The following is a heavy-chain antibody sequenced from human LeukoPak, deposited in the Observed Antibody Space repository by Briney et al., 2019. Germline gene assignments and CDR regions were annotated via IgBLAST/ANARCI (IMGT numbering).Heavy chain of an antibody. V-gene: IGHV4-39*01. D-gene: IGHD4-11*01. Sequence: SETLSLTCTVSGASISSSSYYWDWTLQPPGKGLEWIGKIYYSRSTYYNPSLKSRVTISVDTSKNQFSLKLRSLTAADTAVYYCARHYSNYLFGSDWFDRRGHGTLVTVSS. CDR3: ARHYSNYLFGSDWFDR. CDR2: IYYSRST. J-gene: IGHJ5*02. CDR1: GASISSSSYY.